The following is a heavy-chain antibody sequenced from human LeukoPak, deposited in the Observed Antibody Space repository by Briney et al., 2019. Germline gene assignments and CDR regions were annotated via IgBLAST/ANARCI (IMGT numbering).Heavy chain of an antibody. CDR1: GYTFTGYY. CDR2: INPNSGGT. CDR3: AREKTGLRLGFDC. Sequence: ASVKVSCKASGYTFTGYYMHWVRQAPGQGLEWMGWINPNSGGTNYAQKFQGRVTMTRDTSISTAYMELSRLRSDDTAVYYCAREKTGLRLGFDCWGQGTLVTVSS. J-gene: IGHJ4*02. D-gene: IGHD3-16*01. V-gene: IGHV1-2*02.